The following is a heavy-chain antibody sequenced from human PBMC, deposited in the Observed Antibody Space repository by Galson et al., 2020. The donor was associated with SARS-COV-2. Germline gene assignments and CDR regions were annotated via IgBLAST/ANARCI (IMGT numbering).Heavy chain of an antibody. J-gene: IGHJ4*02. CDR1: GFTFNNYG. V-gene: IGHV3-30*02. CDR3: AGNGGALYFEY. CDR2: IEYDGSKT. D-gene: IGHD2-8*01. Sequence: GESLKISCVASGFTFNNYGMHWVRQSPGQGLEWVAFIEYDGSKTYADSVKGRFTISRDNPKNTLYLDMNSLRAEDTAVYYCAGNGGALYFEYWGQGTLVTVSS.